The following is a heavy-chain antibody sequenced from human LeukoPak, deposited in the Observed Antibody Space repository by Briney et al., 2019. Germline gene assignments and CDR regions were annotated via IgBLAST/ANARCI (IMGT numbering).Heavy chain of an antibody. CDR1: EYTFTGYY. Sequence: ASVKVSCKTSEYTFTGYYMHWVRQAPGQGLEWMGWISPNSGGTNYAQKFQGRVTMTSDTSISTACMELSRLRSDDTAVYYCARGKTTVYCGGDCYAFDYWGQGSLVTVSS. CDR3: ARGKTTVYCGGDCYAFDY. CDR2: ISPNSGGT. V-gene: IGHV1-2*02. D-gene: IGHD2-21*02. J-gene: IGHJ4*02.